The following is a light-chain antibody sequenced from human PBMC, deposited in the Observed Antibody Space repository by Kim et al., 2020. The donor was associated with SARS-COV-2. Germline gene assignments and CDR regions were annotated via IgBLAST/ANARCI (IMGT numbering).Light chain of an antibody. CDR2: GAF. CDR1: QRASRSY. CDR3: QQYGSSPPFT. Sequence: PGERATPSCWASQRASRSYFAWYHPKPGQAPRLLISGAFSRATGIPDRFSDSGSGTDFTLTISRLEPEDFAVYYCQQYGSSPPFTFGPGTKVDIK. V-gene: IGKV3-20*01. J-gene: IGKJ3*01.